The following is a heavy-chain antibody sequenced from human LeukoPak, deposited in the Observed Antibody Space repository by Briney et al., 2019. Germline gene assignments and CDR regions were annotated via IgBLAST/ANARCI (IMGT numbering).Heavy chain of an antibody. Sequence: PGGSLRLSCAASGFTFGNYAMSWVRQAPGKGLEWVSAISGSGSSTYYADSVKGRFTISRDNSKNTLYLQMNSLRAEDTALYYCARGSRYFDWLPPDYWGQGTLVTVSS. CDR2: ISGSGSST. J-gene: IGHJ4*02. CDR1: GFTFGNYA. CDR3: ARGSRYFDWLPPDY. D-gene: IGHD3-9*01. V-gene: IGHV3-23*01.